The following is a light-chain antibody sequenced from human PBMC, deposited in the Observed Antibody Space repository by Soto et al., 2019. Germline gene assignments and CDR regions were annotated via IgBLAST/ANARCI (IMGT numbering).Light chain of an antibody. V-gene: IGKV1-5*03. J-gene: IGKJ1*01. CDR3: KQFET. CDR1: QSISSW. Sequence: DIQMTQSPSTLSASVGDRVTITCRASQSISSWLAWYQQKPGKAPKILIYKASSLESGVPSRFSGSGSGTDFTLTISSLQPDDFATYYCKQFETFGQGTKVEIK. CDR2: KAS.